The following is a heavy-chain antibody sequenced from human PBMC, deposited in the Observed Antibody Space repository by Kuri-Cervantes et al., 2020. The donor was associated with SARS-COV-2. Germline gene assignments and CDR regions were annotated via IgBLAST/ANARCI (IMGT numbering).Heavy chain of an antibody. J-gene: IGHJ4*02. D-gene: IGHD4-23*01. Sequence: GESLKISCAASGFTFSSYWMSWVRQAPGQGLVWVSRINGDGSSTTYADSVKGRFTISRDNAKNSLYLQMNSLRAEDTAVYYCARVCYGGNSPFDYWGQGTLVTVSS. V-gene: IGHV3-74*01. CDR3: ARVCYGGNSPFDY. CDR2: INGDGSST. CDR1: GFTFSSYW.